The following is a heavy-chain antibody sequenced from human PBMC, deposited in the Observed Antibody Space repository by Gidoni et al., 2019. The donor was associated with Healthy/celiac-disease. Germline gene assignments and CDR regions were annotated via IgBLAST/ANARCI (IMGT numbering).Heavy chain of an antibody. Sequence: QVQLVESGGGVVQPGRSLRLSCAASGFTFSSYAMHWVRQAPGKGLEWVAVISYDGSNKYYADSVKGRFTISRDNSKNTLYLQMNSLRAEDTAVYYCARGTTVRRCVDYWGQGTLVTVSS. V-gene: IGHV3-30-3*01. CDR1: GFTFSSYA. D-gene: IGHD2-2*01. J-gene: IGHJ4*02. CDR3: ARGTTVRRCVDY. CDR2: ISYDGSNK.